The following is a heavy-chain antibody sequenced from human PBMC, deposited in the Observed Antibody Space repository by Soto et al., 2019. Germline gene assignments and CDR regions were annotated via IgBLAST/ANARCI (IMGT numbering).Heavy chain of an antibody. CDR1: GYTFTNYA. CDR2: INAGNGNT. V-gene: IGHV1-3*01. CDR3: ASSREPDDAFDI. J-gene: IGHJ3*02. Sequence: GASVKVSCKASGYTFTNYAMHWVRQAPGQRLEWMGWINAGNGNTKYSQKFQGRVTITRDTSASTAYMELSSLRSEDAAVYYCASSREPDDAFDIWGQGTMVTVSS.